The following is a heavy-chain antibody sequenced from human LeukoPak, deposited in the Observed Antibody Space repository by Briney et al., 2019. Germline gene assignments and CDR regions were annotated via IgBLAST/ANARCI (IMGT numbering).Heavy chain of an antibody. J-gene: IGHJ6*02. CDR3: AHDRQQLAYYYGMDV. D-gene: IGHD6-13*01. CDR2: INPSGGST. V-gene: IGHV1-46*01. CDR1: GYTFTSNY. Sequence: ASVKVSCKASGYTFTSNYMHWVRQAPGQGLEWMGIINPSGGSTNYAQKFQGRVTMTRDTSTSTVYMELSSLRTDDTAVYYCAHDRQQLAYYYGMDVWGQGTTVTVSS.